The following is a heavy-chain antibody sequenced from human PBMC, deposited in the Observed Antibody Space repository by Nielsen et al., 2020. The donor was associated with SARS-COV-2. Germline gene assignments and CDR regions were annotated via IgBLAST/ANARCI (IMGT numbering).Heavy chain of an antibody. Sequence: ASVKVSCKASDNTFTTITWVRQAPGQGLEWVGRISGNNANVKYAQKFQGRVTMTEDTSTDTAYMELSSLRSEDTAVYYCATEAGFDYWGQGTLVTVSS. CDR1: DNTFTT. CDR2: ISGNNANV. CDR3: ATEAGFDY. J-gene: IGHJ4*02. D-gene: IGHD2-15*01. V-gene: IGHV1-18*01.